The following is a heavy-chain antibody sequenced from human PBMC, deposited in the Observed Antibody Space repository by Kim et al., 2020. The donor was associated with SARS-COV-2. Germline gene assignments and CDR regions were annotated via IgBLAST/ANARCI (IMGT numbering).Heavy chain of an antibody. V-gene: IGHV4-59*01. D-gene: IGHD3-22*01. CDR3: ALDRDAFDI. Sequence: GSTNSNPSLKSRVTISVDTSNNQFSLKLSSVTAADTAVYYCALDRDAFDIWGQGTMVTVSS. J-gene: IGHJ3*02. CDR2: GST.